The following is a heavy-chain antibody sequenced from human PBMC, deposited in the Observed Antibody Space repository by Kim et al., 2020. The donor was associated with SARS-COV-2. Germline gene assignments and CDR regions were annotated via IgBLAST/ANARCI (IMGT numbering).Heavy chain of an antibody. J-gene: IGHJ4*02. D-gene: IGHD3-16*02. V-gene: IGHV3-74*01. CDR1: GFTFSDYW. Sequence: GGSLRLSCAASGFTFSDYWMHWVRQVPGEGPVWVSRIKGDGSSISYADSVKGRFTTSRDNAKNTVYLQMNSLRAEDTGVYYCARDYLNEGDFWGQGTLVTVSS. CDR3: ARDYLNEGDF. CDR2: IKGDGSSI.